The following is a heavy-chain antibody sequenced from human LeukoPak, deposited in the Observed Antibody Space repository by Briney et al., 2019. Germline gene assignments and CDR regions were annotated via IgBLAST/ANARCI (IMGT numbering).Heavy chain of an antibody. J-gene: IGHJ3*02. CDR2: IIPIFGTA. Sequence: GASVKVSCKASGGTFSSYAISWVRQAPGQGLEWMGGIIPIFGTANYAQKFQGRVTITADESTSTAYMELSSLRSEDTAVYYCARSLNSITIFGPLREGDAFDIWGQGTMVTVSS. V-gene: IGHV1-69*13. D-gene: IGHD3-3*01. CDR1: GGTFSSYA. CDR3: ARSLNSITIFGPLREGDAFDI.